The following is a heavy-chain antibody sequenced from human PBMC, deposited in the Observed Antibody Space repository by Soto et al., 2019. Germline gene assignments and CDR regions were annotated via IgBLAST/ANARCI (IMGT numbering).Heavy chain of an antibody. V-gene: IGHV4-39*01. CDR1: GGSISSSSYY. CDR3: ARSKDSSSWQH. D-gene: IGHD6-13*01. J-gene: IGHJ1*01. Sequence: QLQLQESGPGLVKPSETLSLTCTVSGGSISSSSYYWGWIRQPPGKGLEWIGSIYYSGSTYYNPSLKSRVTISVDTSKNQFSLKLSSVTAADTAVYYCARSKDSSSWQHWGQGTLVTVSS. CDR2: IYYSGST.